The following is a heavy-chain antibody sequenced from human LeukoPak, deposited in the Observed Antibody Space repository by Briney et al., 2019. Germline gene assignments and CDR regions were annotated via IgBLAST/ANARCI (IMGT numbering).Heavy chain of an antibody. J-gene: IGHJ4*02. CDR1: GYSYTSYW. D-gene: IGHD3-22*01. CDR3: ARLPCYDSSGSVDY. CDR2: IYPGDSDT. Sequence: GESLKISCKCAGYSYTSYWIGWVRPMPGKGVEWMGIIYPGDSDTSYSPSFQGQVTISADKSISTASLQSSYLKASDTAMYYCARLPCYDSSGSVDYWGQGTLVTVSS. V-gene: IGHV5-51*01.